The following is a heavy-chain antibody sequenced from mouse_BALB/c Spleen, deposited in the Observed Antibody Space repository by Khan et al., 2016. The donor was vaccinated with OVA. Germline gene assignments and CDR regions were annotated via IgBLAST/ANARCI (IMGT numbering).Heavy chain of an antibody. CDR2: IYPGNGYT. CDR1: GNTFTSYG. V-gene: IGHV1S134*01. J-gene: IGHJ2*01. CDR3: TTAYYSYYFDY. Sequence: VQLKESGAELGRPGSSVKLSCKTSGNTFTSYGIKWVKQRPGQGLEWIGYIYPGNGYTEYNEKFQGKAILTSDTSSSTAYMQLRSLTSEDSAIYFCTTAYYSYYFDYWGQGTTLTVSS. D-gene: IGHD2-12*01.